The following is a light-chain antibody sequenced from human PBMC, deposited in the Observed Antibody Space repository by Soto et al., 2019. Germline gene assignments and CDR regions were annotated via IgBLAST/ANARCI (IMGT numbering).Light chain of an antibody. CDR2: GAS. CDR1: QSVSSSY. CDR3: QQYGSSPGT. Sequence: PGERATLSCRASQSVSSSYLAWYQQKPGQAPRLLIYGASSRATGIPDRFSGSGSGTDFTLTISRLEPEDFAVYYCQQYGSSPGTFGQGTKVEI. J-gene: IGKJ1*01. V-gene: IGKV3-20*01.